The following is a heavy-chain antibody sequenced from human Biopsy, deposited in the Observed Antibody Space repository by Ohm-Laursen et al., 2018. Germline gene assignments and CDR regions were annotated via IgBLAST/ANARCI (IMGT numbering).Heavy chain of an antibody. D-gene: IGHD3-10*01. CDR3: ATDGAGSYNEN. Sequence: SLRLSCSAPGFTFGDYYMSWIRRAPGKGLEWLSYISGSGVTKMYADSVKGRFTVSRDNAKNSLYLEKNNLTVEDTAVYYCATDGAGSYNENWGQGTLVSVSS. CDR2: ISGSGVTK. CDR1: GFTFGDYY. J-gene: IGHJ4*02. V-gene: IGHV3-11*01.